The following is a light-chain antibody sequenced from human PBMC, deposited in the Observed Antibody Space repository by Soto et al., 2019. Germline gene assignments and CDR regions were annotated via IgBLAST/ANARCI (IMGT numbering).Light chain of an antibody. V-gene: IGKV1-39*01. CDR3: QQSYSSPT. CDR2: AAS. Sequence: DIQVTQSPSSLSASVGDRVTITCRASQSINTYLNWYQQKPGKAPKLLIYAASTLQSGVPSRFSGSGSGADFSLTISSLQPDDFATYYCQQSYSSPTFGQGTKVEIK. J-gene: IGKJ1*01. CDR1: QSINTY.